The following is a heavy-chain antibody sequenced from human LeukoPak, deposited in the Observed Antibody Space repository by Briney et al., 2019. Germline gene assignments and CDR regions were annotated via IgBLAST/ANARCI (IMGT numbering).Heavy chain of an antibody. CDR2: IRYDGSNK. V-gene: IGHV3-30*02. J-gene: IGHJ4*02. CDR1: GFTFSSYG. Sequence: GGSLRLSCAASGFTFSSYGMHWVRQAPGKGLEWVAFIRYDGSNKYYADSVKGRFTISRDNSKNTLYLQMNSLRAEDTAVYYCAKDRVTGYSSGWYNDYWGQGTLVTVSS. CDR3: AKDRVTGYSSGWYNDY. D-gene: IGHD6-19*01.